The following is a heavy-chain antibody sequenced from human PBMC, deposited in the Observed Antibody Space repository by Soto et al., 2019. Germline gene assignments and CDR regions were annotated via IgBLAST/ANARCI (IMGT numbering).Heavy chain of an antibody. D-gene: IGHD3-16*02. V-gene: IGHV3-7*01. CDR1: GFTFSSYW. CDR3: AGEDSYDYIWGSYRYRPVDY. J-gene: IGHJ4*02. CDR2: IKQDGSEK. Sequence: GGSLRLSCAASGFTFSSYWMSWVRQAPGKGLEWVANIKQDGSEKYYVDSVKGRFTITRDNAKNSLYLQMNSLRAEDTAVYYCAGEDSYDYIWGSYRYRPVDYWGQGTLVTVSS.